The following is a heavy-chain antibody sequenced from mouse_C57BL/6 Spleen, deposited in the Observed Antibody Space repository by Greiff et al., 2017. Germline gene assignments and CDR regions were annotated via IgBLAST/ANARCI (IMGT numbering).Heavy chain of an antibody. Sequence: QVQLQQPGAELVRPGTSVKLSCKASGYTFTSYWMHWVKQRPGQGLEWIGVIDPSDSYTNYNQKFKGKATLTVDTSSSTAYMQLSSLTSEDSAVYYCAREYYDSDNWGQGTSLTVSS. J-gene: IGHJ2*02. CDR1: GYTFTSYW. V-gene: IGHV1-59*01. D-gene: IGHD2-4*01. CDR2: IDPSDSYT. CDR3: AREYYDSDN.